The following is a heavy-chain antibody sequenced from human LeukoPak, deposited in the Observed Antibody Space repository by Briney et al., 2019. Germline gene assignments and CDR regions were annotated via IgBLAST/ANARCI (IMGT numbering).Heavy chain of an antibody. V-gene: IGHV3-30*03. D-gene: IGHD3-3*01. CDR2: ISYDGSNK. CDR3: ARRPIFGPRFDP. CDR1: GFTFSSYG. J-gene: IGHJ5*02. Sequence: GGSLRLSCAASGFTFSSYGMHWVRQAPGKGLEWVAVISYDGSNKYYADSVKGRFTISRDNSKNTLYLQMNSLRAEDTAVYYCARRPIFGPRFDPWGQGTLVTVSS.